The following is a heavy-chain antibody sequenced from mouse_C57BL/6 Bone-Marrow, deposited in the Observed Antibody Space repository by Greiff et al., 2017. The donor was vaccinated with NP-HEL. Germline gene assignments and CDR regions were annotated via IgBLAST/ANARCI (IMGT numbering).Heavy chain of an antibody. CDR2: ISSGGSYT. J-gene: IGHJ2*01. D-gene: IGHD1-1*01. V-gene: IGHV5-6*01. Sequence: EVPVVESGGDLVKPGGSLKLSCAASGFTFSSYGMSWVRQTPDKRLEWVATISSGGSYTYYPDSVKGRFTISRDNAKNTLYLQMSSLKSEDTAMYYCARHPTVVAYYFDYWGQGTILTVSS. CDR3: ARHPTVVAYYFDY. CDR1: GFTFSSYG.